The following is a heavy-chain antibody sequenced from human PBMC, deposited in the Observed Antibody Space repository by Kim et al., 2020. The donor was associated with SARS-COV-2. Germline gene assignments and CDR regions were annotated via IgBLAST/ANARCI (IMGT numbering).Heavy chain of an antibody. CDR1: GYTFTSYG. CDR2: ISAYNGNT. V-gene: IGHV1-18*04. J-gene: IGHJ6*02. D-gene: IGHD1-26*01. Sequence: ASVKVSCKASGYTFTSYGISWVRQAPGQGLEWMGWISAYNGNTNYAQKLQGRVTMTTDTSTSTAYMELRSLRSDDTAVYYCARDLRSKASYYYYGMDVWGQGTTVTVSS. CDR3: ARDLRSKASYYYYGMDV.